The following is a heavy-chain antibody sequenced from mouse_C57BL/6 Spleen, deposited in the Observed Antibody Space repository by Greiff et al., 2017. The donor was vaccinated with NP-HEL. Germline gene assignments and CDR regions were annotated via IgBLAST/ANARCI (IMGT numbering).Heavy chain of an antibody. CDR2: ISSGSSTI. CDR1: GFTFSDYG. CDR3: ARDHYYGSRGDFDY. J-gene: IGHJ2*01. V-gene: IGHV5-17*01. D-gene: IGHD1-1*01. Sequence: EVQLVESGGGLVKPGGSLKLSCAASGFTFSDYGMHWVRQAPEKGLEWVAYISSGSSTIYYADTVKGRFTISRDNAKNTLFLQMTSLRSEDTAMYYCARDHYYGSRGDFDYWGQGTTLTVSS.